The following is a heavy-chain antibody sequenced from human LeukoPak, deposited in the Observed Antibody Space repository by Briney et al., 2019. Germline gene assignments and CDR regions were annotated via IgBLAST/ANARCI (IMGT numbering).Heavy chain of an antibody. D-gene: IGHD1-26*01. V-gene: IGHV3-7*01. CDR2: IKQDGSEK. CDR1: GFTFSSYW. CDR3: AIVGWELLQYYYYYMDV. J-gene: IGHJ6*03. Sequence: GGSLRLSCAASGFTFSSYWMSWVRQAPGKGLEWVANIKQDGSEKYYVDSVKGRFTISRDNAKNSLYLQMNSLRAEDTAVYYCAIVGWELLQYYYYYMDVWGKGTTVTISS.